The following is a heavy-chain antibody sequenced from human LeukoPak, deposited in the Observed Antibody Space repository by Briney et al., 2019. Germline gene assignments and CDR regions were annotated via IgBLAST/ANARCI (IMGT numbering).Heavy chain of an antibody. J-gene: IGHJ4*02. CDR2: INSDGSST. V-gene: IGHV3-74*01. D-gene: IGHD3-10*01. CDR1: GFTFSSYE. Sequence: GGSLRLSCAASGFTFSSYEMNWVRQAPGKGLVWVSRINSDGSSTTYADSVKGRFTISRDNAKNTLYLQMNSLRAEDTAVYYCVREKYYFGSSDYWGQGTLVTVSS. CDR3: VREKYYFGSSDY.